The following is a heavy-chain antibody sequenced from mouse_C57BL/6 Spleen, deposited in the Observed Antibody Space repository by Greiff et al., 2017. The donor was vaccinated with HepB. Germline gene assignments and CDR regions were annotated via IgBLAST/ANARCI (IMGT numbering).Heavy chain of an antibody. J-gene: IGHJ2*01. CDR1: GFTFSDYG. V-gene: IGHV5-17*01. CDR3: ARDFFYYYGFDY. D-gene: IGHD1-1*01. Sequence: EVHLVESGGGLVKPGGSLKLSCAASGFTFSDYGMHWVRQAPEKGLEWVAYISSGSSTIYYADTVKGRFTISRDNAKNTLFLQMTSLRSEDTAMYYCARDFFYYYGFDYWGQGTTLTVSS. CDR2: ISSGSSTI.